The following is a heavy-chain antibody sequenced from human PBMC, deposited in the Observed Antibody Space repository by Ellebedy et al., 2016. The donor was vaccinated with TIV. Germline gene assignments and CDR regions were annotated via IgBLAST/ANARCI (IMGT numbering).Heavy chain of an antibody. Sequence: ASVKVSCXASGYTFTSYGISWVRQAPGQGLEWMGWISAYNGNTNYAQKLQGRVTMTTDTSTSTVYMELSSLRSEDTAVYYCARDHRGSIHYWGQGTLVTVSS. D-gene: IGHD3-10*01. CDR2: ISAYNGNT. J-gene: IGHJ4*02. CDR1: GYTFTSYG. CDR3: ARDHRGSIHY. V-gene: IGHV1-18*01.